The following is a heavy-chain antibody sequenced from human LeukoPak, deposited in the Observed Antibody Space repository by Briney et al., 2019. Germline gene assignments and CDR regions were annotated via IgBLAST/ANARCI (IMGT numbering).Heavy chain of an antibody. CDR2: IYYSGTT. Sequence: SETLSLTCAVSGASISSYYWSWIRQPPGKGLEWIGYIYYSGTTNYNPSLKSRVTISVDTSKNQFSLKLSAVTAADTAVYYCAPHQRGANWFDPWGQGTLVTVSS. V-gene: IGHV4-59*08. D-gene: IGHD1-26*01. CDR1: GASISSYY. CDR3: APHQRGANWFDP. J-gene: IGHJ5*02.